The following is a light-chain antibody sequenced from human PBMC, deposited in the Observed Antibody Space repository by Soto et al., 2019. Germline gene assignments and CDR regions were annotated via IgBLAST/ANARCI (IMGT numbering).Light chain of an antibody. CDR3: QQYDDYWT. V-gene: IGKV1-5*01. CDR1: QPISSW. J-gene: IGKJ1*01. CDR2: DAS. Sequence: DIQMTQSPPTLSASVGDRVTITCRASQPISSWLAWYHQKPGKAPKLLIYDASNLERVVPSRFSGSGSGTEFPLTISSLQPEDLGIYYCQQYDDYWTFGQGTKVEIK.